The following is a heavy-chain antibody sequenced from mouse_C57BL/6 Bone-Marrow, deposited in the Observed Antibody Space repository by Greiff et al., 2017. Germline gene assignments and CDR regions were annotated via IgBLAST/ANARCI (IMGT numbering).Heavy chain of an antibody. CDR1: GYTFTSYG. CDR2: IYPRSGNT. J-gene: IGHJ1*03. V-gene: IGHV1-81*01. Sequence: VQLQQSGAELARPGASVKLSCKASGYTFTSYGISWVKQRTGQGLEWIGEIYPRSGNTYYNEKFKGKATLTADKSSSTAYMERRSLTSEDSAVYFCARINYDYDWYFWVWGTGTTVTVSA. D-gene: IGHD2-4*01. CDR3: ARINYDYDWYFWV.